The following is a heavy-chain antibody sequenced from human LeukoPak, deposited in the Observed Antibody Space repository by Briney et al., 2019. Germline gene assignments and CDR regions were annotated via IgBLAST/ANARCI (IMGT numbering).Heavy chain of an antibody. J-gene: IGHJ4*02. CDR2: INPNSGGT. CDR3: ARGGHRLGYCSSTSCYTNFDY. V-gene: IGHV1-2*02. CDR1: GYTFTSYG. Sequence: ASVKVSCKASGYTFTSYGISWVRQAPGQGLEWMGWINPNSGGTNYAQKFQGRVTMTRDTSISTAYMELSRLRSDDTAVYYCARGGHRLGYCSSTSCYTNFDYWGQGTLVTVSS. D-gene: IGHD2-2*02.